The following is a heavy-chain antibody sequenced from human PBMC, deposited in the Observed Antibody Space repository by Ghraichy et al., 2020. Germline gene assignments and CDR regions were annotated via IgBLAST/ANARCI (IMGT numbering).Heavy chain of an antibody. CDR2: IGLAGDT. CDR1: GFTLTEYD. Sequence: SCAASGFTLTEYDLHWVRQPPGKGLEWVSAIGLAGDTCYAASVKGRFTISRDHTNNSLYLQMHSLRVGDTAVYYCARDKYGMDVWGQGTTITVS. V-gene: IGHV3-13*01. J-gene: IGHJ6*02. CDR3: ARDKYGMDV.